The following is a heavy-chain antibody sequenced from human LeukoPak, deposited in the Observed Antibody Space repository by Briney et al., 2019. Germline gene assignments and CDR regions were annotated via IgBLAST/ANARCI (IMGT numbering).Heavy chain of an antibody. CDR3: ARDKGYSSDC. CDR2: INDDGSST. V-gene: IGHV3-74*01. Sequence: PGGALRLSCAASGFSIKNYWMHWVRQGPGKGLVWVSQINDDGSSTTYADSVKGRFTISRDDAKNTVYLQMDTLGADDTAVYYCARDKGYSSDCWGQGTLVTVSS. D-gene: IGHD2-15*01. CDR1: GFSIKNYW. J-gene: IGHJ4*02.